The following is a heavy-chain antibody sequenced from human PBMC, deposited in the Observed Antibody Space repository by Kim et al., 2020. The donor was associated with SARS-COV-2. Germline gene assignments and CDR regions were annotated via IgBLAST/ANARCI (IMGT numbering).Heavy chain of an antibody. Sequence: GGSLRLSCAASGFTFSRYWMSWVRQAPGKGLEWVANIKEDGTEKYFVDSVTGRFTISRDNDERSVSPQMHSLRVDATAASFCAHTGVGGGRVAVAAATWG. V-gene: IGHV3-7*03. D-gene: IGHD6-19*01. J-gene: IGHJ5*01. CDR3: AHTGVGGGRVAVAAAT. CDR2: IKEDGTEK. CDR1: GFTFSRYW.